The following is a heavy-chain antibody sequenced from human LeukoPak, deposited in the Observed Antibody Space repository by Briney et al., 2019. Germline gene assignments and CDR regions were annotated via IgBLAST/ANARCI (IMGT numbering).Heavy chain of an antibody. Sequence: PSETLSLTCTVSGDSLSDNYWGWIRQPPGKGLECVGYSSSSGTAYNPSLKSRLTISKDTSKSQFSLTLSSVTAADTAVYYCARHVYGKGMYVWGKGTTVTVSS. CDR1: GDSLSDNY. CDR2: SSSSGTA. D-gene: IGHD4-17*01. V-gene: IGHV4-59*08. CDR3: ARHVYGKGMYV. J-gene: IGHJ6*04.